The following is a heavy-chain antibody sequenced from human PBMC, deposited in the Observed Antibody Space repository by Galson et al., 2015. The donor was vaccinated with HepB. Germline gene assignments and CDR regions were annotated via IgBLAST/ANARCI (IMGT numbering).Heavy chain of an antibody. CDR3: ASYIAVAGTLI. V-gene: IGHV3-30-3*01. D-gene: IGHD6-19*01. J-gene: IGHJ3*02. CDR2: ISYDGSNK. Sequence: SLRLSCAASGFTFSSYAMHWVRQAPGKGLEWVAVISYDGSNKYYADSVKGRFTISRDNSKNTLYLQMNSLRAEDTAVYYCASYIAVAGTLIWGQGTMVTVSS. CDR1: GFTFSSYA.